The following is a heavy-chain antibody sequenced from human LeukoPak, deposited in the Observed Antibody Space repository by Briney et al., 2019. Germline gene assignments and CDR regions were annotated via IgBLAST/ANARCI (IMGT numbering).Heavy chain of an antibody. CDR3: ARDQSGYSSIFDY. V-gene: IGHV1-46*01. J-gene: IGHJ4*02. CDR2: INPSGGNT. CDR1: GYTFTSYY. Sequence: GASVTVSCKASGYTFTSYYMHWVRQAPGQGLEWMGIINPSGGNTNYAQKFQGRVTMTRDTSTSTVYMELSSLRSEDTAVYYCARDQSGYSSIFDYWGQGTLVTVSS. D-gene: IGHD3-3*01.